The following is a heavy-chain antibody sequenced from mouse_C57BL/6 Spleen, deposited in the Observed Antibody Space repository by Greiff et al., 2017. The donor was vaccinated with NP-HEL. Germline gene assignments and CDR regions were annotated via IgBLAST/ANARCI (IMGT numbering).Heavy chain of an antibody. CDR1: GYAFSSSW. CDR2: IYPGDGAT. J-gene: IGHJ1*03. V-gene: IGHV1-82*01. D-gene: IGHD2-4*01. Sequence: VQLQQSGPELVKPGASVKISCKASGYAFSSSWMNWVKQRPGKGLEWIGRIYPGDGATNYNGKFKGKATLTADQSSSTAYMQLSSLTSEDCEVYCGASEKDYDKAIDDWGKGTTVTVSS. CDR3: ASEKDYDKAIDD.